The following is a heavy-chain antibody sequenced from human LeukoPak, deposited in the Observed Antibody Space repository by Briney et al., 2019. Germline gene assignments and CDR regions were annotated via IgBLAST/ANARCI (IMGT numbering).Heavy chain of an antibody. CDR2: ISGSGGST. J-gene: IGHJ3*02. D-gene: IGHD3-22*01. CDR3: ARDGYDSSYYYYPGRDAFDI. CDR1: GFTFSSYG. Sequence: PGGSLRLSCAASGFTFSSYGMSWVRQAPGKGLEWVSAISGSGGSTYYADSVKGRFTISRDNAKNSLYLQMNSLRAEDTAVYYCARDGYDSSYYYYPGRDAFDIWGQGTMVTVSS. V-gene: IGHV3-23*01.